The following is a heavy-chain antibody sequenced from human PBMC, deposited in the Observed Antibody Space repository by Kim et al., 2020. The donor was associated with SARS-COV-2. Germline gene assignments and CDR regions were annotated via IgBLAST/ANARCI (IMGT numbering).Heavy chain of an antibody. CDR1: GFTVSSYV. V-gene: IGHV3-53*01. CDR3: GRLDFGDDY. Sequence: GGSLRLSCAASGFTVSSYVMSWVRQTPGKGLEWVSLIYPDGYPYYADSVKGRFTISRDTSESTLYLQMNSLRADDTAVYYCGRLDFGDDYWGQGTLLTVSS. CDR2: IYPDGYP. J-gene: IGHJ4*02. D-gene: IGHD4-17*01.